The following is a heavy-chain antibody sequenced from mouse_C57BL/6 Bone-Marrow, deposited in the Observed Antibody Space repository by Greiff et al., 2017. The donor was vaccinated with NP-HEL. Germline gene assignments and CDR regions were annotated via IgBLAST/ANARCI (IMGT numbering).Heavy chain of an antibody. CDR3: ARGRYSNYDFDY. D-gene: IGHD2-5*01. J-gene: IGHJ2*01. CDR2: IYPGGGYT. CDR1: GYTFTNYW. Sequence: QVHVKQSGAELVRPGTSVKMSCKASGYTFTNYWIGWAKQRPGHGLEWIGDIYPGGGYTNYNEKFKGKATLTADKSSSTAYMQFSSLTSEDSAIYYCARGRYSNYDFDYWGQGTTLSLL. V-gene: IGHV1-63*01.